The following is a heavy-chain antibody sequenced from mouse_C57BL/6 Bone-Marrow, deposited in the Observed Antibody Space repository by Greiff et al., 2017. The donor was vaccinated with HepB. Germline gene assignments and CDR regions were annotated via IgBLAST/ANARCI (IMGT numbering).Heavy chain of an antibody. J-gene: IGHJ2*01. D-gene: IGHD1-1*01. CDR1: GYAFSSYW. Sequence: QVQLQQSGAELVKPGASVKISCKASGYAFSSYWMNWVKQRPGKGLEWIGQIYPGDGDTNYNGQFEGKATLTADKSSSTAYMQLSSLTSEDSAVYFCARRDYVSSYHFDYWGKGTTLTVSS. V-gene: IGHV1-80*01. CDR3: ARRDYVSSYHFDY. CDR2: IYPGDGDT.